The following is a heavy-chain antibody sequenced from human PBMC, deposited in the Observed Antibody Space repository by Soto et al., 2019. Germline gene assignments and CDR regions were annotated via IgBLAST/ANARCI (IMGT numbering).Heavy chain of an antibody. D-gene: IGHD5-12*01. Sequence: EVQLVESGGGLVQPGGSLRLSCAASGFTFSSYWMSWVRQAPGKGLEWVANIKQDGSEKYYVDSVKGRFTISRDNAKNSLYLQMNSLRAEDTAVYYCAPIPEEYGVATPPSWGQGTLVTVSS. J-gene: IGHJ4*02. CDR3: APIPEEYGVATPPS. CDR1: GFTFSSYW. CDR2: IKQDGSEK. V-gene: IGHV3-7*01.